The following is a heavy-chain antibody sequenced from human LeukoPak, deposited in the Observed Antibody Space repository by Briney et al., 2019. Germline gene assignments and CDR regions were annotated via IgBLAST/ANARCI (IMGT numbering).Heavy chain of an antibody. J-gene: IGHJ4*02. Sequence: SETLSLTCTVSGGSISSYYCSWIRQPAGKGLEWIGRIYTSGSTNYNPSLKSRVTMSVDTSKNQFSLKLSSVTAADTAVYYCARGHSSSWLIFDYWGQGTLVTVSS. V-gene: IGHV4-4*07. CDR3: ARGHSSSWLIFDY. CDR1: GGSISSYY. CDR2: IYTSGST. D-gene: IGHD6-13*01.